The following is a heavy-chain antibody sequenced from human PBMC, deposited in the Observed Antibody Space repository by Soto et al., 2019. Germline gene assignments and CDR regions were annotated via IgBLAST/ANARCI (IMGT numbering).Heavy chain of an antibody. CDR1: GGTFSTYG. J-gene: IGHJ6*02. CDR2: IIPIFGTA. Sequence: QVQLVQSGAEVKRPGSSVKVSCKASGGTFSTYGITWVRQAPGQGLEWMGRIIPIFGTANYAQNFQGRVTLTADESTSTAYMALSSLRSEDTAVYYCARKGTIAAAGRYYYGMDVWGQGTTVTVSS. D-gene: IGHD6-13*01. V-gene: IGHV1-69*01. CDR3: ARKGTIAAAGRYYYGMDV.